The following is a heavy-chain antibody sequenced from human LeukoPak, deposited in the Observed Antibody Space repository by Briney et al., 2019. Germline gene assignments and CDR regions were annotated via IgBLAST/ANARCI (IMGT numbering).Heavy chain of an antibody. CDR3: VKDSTHFRVWDSYDTAGLNY. CDR1: GFTFSSYG. CDR2: TRYDGSNK. D-gene: IGHD3-22*01. J-gene: IGHJ4*02. Sequence: PGGSLRLSCAASGFTFSSYGMYWVRQAPGKGLEWVAFTRYDGSNKYYADSVKGRFTVSRDNSKNTLYLQMNSLRAEDTAVYYCVKDSTHFRVWDSYDTAGLNYWGQGTLVTVSS. V-gene: IGHV3-30*02.